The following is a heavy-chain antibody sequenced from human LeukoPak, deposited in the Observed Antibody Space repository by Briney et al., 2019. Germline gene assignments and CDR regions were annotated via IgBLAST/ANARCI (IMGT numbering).Heavy chain of an antibody. Sequence: SETLSLTCTVSGGSISSYYWSWLRQPPGKGLEWIGYIYYSGSTNYNPSLTSRVTISVDTSKNQFSLKLSSVTAADTAVYYCARVSYYYGSGSKLGVFDYWGQGTLVTVSS. J-gene: IGHJ4*02. V-gene: IGHV4-59*01. CDR3: ARVSYYYGSGSKLGVFDY. CDR2: IYYSGST. D-gene: IGHD3-10*01. CDR1: GGSISSYY.